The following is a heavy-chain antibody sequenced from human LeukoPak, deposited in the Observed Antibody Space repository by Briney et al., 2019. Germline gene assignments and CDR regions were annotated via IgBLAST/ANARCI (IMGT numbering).Heavy chain of an antibody. J-gene: IGHJ4*02. V-gene: IGHV3-23*01. CDR3: AKDISSGWYYKFDY. CDR2: ISGSGGST. CDR1: GFTFSSYA. D-gene: IGHD6-19*01. Sequence: GGSLRLSCAASGFTFSSYAMSWVRQAPGKGLEWVSGISGSGGSTYYADSVKGRFTISRDNSKNTLYLQMNSLRAEDTAVYYCAKDISSGWYYKFDYWGQGTLVTVSS.